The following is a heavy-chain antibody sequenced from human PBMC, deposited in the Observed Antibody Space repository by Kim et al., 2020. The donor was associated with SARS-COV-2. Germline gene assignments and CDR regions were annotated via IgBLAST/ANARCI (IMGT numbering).Heavy chain of an antibody. V-gene: IGHV3-9*01. CDR1: GFTFDDYA. CDR3: AKDATHYDILTGPSFDY. CDR2: ISWNSGSI. D-gene: IGHD3-9*01. J-gene: IGHJ4*02. Sequence: GGSLRLSCAASGFTFDDYAMHWVRQAPGKGLEWVSGISWNSGSIGYADSVKGRFTISRDNAKNSLYLQMNSLRAEDTALYYCAKDATHYDILTGPSFDYWGQGTLVTVSS.